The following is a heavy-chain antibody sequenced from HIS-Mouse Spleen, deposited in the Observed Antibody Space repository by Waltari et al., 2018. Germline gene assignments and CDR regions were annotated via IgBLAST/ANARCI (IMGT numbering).Heavy chain of an antibody. CDR2: ISAYSGNT. Sequence: QVQLVQSGAEVKKPGASVKVSCKASGYTLTSYDINWVRQATGQGLEWMGWISAYSGNTSYAQKFQGRVTMTRNTSMSTAYMELSSLRSEDTAVYYCARGLTGDLDYWGQGTLVTVSS. CDR3: ARGLTGDLDY. D-gene: IGHD7-27*01. CDR1: GYTLTSYD. J-gene: IGHJ4*02. V-gene: IGHV1-8*01.